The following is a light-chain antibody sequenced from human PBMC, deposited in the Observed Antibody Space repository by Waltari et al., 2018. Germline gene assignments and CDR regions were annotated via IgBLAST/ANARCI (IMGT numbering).Light chain of an antibody. CDR2: VNSDGSH. CDR3: QTGGNGTWV. CDR1: SGHSSHI. J-gene: IGLJ3*02. V-gene: IGLV4-69*01. Sequence: QLVLTQSPSASASLGASVKLTSPLSSGHSSHITASHPHQPEKGPRYLMKVNSDGSHTKGDGIPDRFSGSSSGAERYLTISCVQSEDEADYYCQTGGNGTWVFGGGTKLTVL.